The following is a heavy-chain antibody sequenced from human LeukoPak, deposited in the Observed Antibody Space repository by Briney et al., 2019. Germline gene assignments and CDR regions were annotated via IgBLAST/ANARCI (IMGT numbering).Heavy chain of an antibody. J-gene: IGHJ5*02. CDR1: GYSISSGYY. Sequence: SETLSLTCTVSGYSISSGYYWGWIRQPPGKGLEWIGSIHHSGSTYYNPSLKSRVTISVDTSKNQFFLKLRSVTAADTAVYYCAKGQARLSWFDPWGQGTLVTVSS. D-gene: IGHD6-19*01. CDR3: AKGQARLSWFDP. CDR2: IHHSGST. V-gene: IGHV4-38-2*02.